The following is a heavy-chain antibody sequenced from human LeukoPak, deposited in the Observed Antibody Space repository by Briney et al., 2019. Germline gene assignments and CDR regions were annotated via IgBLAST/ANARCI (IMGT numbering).Heavy chain of an antibody. D-gene: IGHD3-22*01. CDR1: GFTFSSYW. J-gene: IGHJ4*02. CDR3: ARDHYDSSGCYYGEFDY. V-gene: IGHV3-7*04. CDR2: IKQDGSEK. Sequence: PGGSLRLSCAASGFTFSSYWMSWVRQAPGKGLGWVANIKQDGSEKYYVDSVKGRFTISRDNAKNSLYLQMNSLRAEDTAVYYCARDHYDSSGCYYGEFDYWGQGTLVTVSS.